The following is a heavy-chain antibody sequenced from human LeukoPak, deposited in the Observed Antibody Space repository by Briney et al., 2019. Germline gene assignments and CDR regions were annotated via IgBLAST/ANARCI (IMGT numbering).Heavy chain of an antibody. V-gene: IGHV5-51*01. Sequence: PGESLKISCKGSGYSFTSYWIGWGRQMPGRGLEWMGIIYPGDSDTRYSPSFQGQVTISADKSISTAYLQWSSLKASDTAMYYCARVGSVRGVIRWFDPWGQGTLVTVSS. D-gene: IGHD3-10*01. CDR1: GYSFTSYW. CDR3: ARVGSVRGVIRWFDP. CDR2: IYPGDSDT. J-gene: IGHJ5*02.